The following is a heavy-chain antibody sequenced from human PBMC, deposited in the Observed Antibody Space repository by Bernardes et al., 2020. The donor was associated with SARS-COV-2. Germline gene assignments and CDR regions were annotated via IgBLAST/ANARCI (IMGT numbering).Heavy chain of an antibody. D-gene: IGHD2-15*01. CDR2: ITGSGGKT. J-gene: IGHJ6*02. CDR3: AKTAFGSASYAFEDSGDFFGVDV. CDR1: GFQFSTYA. V-gene: IGHV3-23*01. Sequence: GGSLRLSCAASGFQFSTYAMNWVRHSPGEGLEWVSGITGSGGKTFYADSMKGRFTISRDNSKNTVYLQMNSLSVEDTAVYYCAKTAFGSASYAFEDSGDFFGVDVWGQGTTVPVSS.